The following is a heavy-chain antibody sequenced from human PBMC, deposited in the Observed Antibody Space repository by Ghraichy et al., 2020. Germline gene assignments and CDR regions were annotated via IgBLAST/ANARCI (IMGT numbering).Heavy chain of an antibody. CDR1: GGSISSSSYY. CDR3: ALTITAGYCSSTSCFDY. CDR2: IYYSGST. V-gene: IGHV4-39*01. D-gene: IGHD2-2*01. Sequence: SEPLSLTCTVSGGSISSSSYYWGWIRQPPGKGLEWIGSIYYSGSTYYNPSLKSRVTISVDTSKNQFSLKLSSVTAADTAVYYCALTITAGYCSSTSCFDYWSQGTLVTVSS. J-gene: IGHJ4*02.